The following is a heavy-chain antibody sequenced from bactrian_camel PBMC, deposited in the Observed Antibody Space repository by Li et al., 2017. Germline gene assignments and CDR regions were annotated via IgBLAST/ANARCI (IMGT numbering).Heavy chain of an antibody. D-gene: IGHD2*01. V-gene: IGHV3S55*01. CDR2: ILSDGTT. CDR1: GFRHSVCT. J-gene: IGHJ4*01. CDR3: AAVEPSTYYSVDAFRLLHGDATITYHS. Sequence: QLVESGGGLVRPGGSLRLSCVASGFRHSVCTMGWYRQTPGKERVVVSTILSDGTTYYADSEKGRFAISRDNAKNTLYLQMNSLKPEDTGTYYCAAVEPSTYYSVDAFRLLHGDATITYHSWDQGTQVTVS.